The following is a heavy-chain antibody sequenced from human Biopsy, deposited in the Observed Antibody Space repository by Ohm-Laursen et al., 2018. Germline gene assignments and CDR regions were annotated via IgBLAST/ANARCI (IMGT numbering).Heavy chain of an antibody. Sequence: SDTLSLTCTVSGGSIKSYYWIWIRQCPGKGLEWIGFIYYTGHTNYNSSLKSRATISVGTSKNQFSLKVISVTAADTAVYYCARLTGDPSYWGQGILVTVSS. V-gene: IGHV4-59*07. CDR1: GGSIKSYY. CDR2: IYYTGHT. CDR3: ARLTGDPSY. D-gene: IGHD7-27*01. J-gene: IGHJ4*02.